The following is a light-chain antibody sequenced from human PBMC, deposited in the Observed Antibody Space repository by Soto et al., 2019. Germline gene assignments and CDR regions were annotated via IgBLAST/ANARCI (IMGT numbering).Light chain of an antibody. CDR2: DAS. CDR1: SSDVGGYNY. CDR3: SSYTSSGTYV. J-gene: IGLJ1*01. Sequence: QSVLAQPASVSGSPGQSITISCTGTSSDVGGYNYVSWYQQHPGKAPKLMIYDASNLPSGVSNRFSGSKSGNTASLTISWLQAEDEADYFCSSYTSSGTYVFGTGTKVTVL. V-gene: IGLV2-14*01.